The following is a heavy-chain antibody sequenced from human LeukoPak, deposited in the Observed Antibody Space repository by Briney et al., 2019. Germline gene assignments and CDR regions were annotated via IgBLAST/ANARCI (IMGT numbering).Heavy chain of an antibody. CDR1: GFTSSSYG. V-gene: IGHV3-33*01. CDR3: ARDYTPMATSFYYYGMDV. Sequence: GGSLRLSCAASGFTSSSYGMHWVRQAPGKGLEWVAVIWYDGSNKYYADSVKGRFTISRDNSKNTLYLQMNSLRAEDTAVYYCARDYTPMATSFYYYGMDVWGQGTTVTVSS. CDR2: IWYDGSNK. D-gene: IGHD5-18*01. J-gene: IGHJ6*02.